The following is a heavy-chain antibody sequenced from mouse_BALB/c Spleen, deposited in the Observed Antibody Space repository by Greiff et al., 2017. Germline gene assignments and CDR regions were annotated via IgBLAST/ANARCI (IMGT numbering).Heavy chain of an antibody. CDR1: GFTFSSFG. J-gene: IGHJ2*01. Sequence: EVHLVESGGGLVQPGGSRKLSCAASGFTFSSFGMHWVRQAPEKGLEWVAYISSGSSTIYYADTVKGRFTISRDNPKNTLFLQMTSLRSEDTAMYYCARSGGGYSFDYWGQGTTLTVSS. V-gene: IGHV5-17*02. CDR3: ARSGGGYSFDY. CDR2: ISSGSSTI. D-gene: IGHD2-3*01.